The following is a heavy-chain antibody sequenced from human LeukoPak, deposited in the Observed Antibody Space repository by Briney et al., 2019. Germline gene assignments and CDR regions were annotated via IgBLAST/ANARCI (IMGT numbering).Heavy chain of an antibody. CDR3: AGLMITGTMLSPLFDY. V-gene: IGHV4-30-4*08. CDR2: IYYSGST. CDR1: GGSISSGDYY. D-gene: IGHD3-16*01. J-gene: IGHJ4*02. Sequence: SETLSLTCTVSGGSISSGDYYWSWIRQPPGKGLEWIGYIYYSGSTYYNPSLKSRVTISVDTSKNQFSLKLGSVTAADTAVYYCAGLMITGTMLSPLFDYWGQGTLVTVSS.